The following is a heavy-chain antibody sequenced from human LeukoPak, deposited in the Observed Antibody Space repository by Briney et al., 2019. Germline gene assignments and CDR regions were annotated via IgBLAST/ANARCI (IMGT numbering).Heavy chain of an antibody. V-gene: IGHV3-48*03. CDR2: IVSTGARK. CDR3: VGSWGLRVY. Sequence: GGSLRPSCHTSGFSFISYSMSWDRQVPGKGLEWVSYIVSTGARKLYADSEKSRFTISRDNARKSLYLEMNSLRAEDTAVYYCVGSWGLRVYWAEGTLVIVSS. CDR1: GFSFISYS. J-gene: IGHJ4*02. D-gene: IGHD1-26*01.